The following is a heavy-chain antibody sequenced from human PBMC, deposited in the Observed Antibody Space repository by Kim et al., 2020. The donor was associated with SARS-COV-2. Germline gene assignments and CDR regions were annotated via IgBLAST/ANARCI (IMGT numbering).Heavy chain of an antibody. CDR2: IGNNRRKI. D-gene: IGHD3-16*01. J-gene: IGHJ4*02. CDR1: GFNFGSWS. Sequence: GGSLRLSCVGSGFNFGSWSMSWVRQAPGKGLEWVSYIGNNRRKIYYADSVKGRFTISRDTAKNEVYLQMSSLRVEDTAIYYCARDGGVSGLFDYWGQGTLVTVSS. V-gene: IGHV3-48*04. CDR3: ARDGGVSGLFDY.